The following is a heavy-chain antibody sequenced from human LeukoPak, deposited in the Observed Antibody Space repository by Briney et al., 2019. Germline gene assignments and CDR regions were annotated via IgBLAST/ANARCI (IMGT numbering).Heavy chain of an antibody. J-gene: IGHJ5*02. D-gene: IGHD3-10*01. CDR3: AREAYYYGSGSPNWFDP. Sequence: GGSLRLSCTASGFTFSSYGMHWVRQAPGKGLEWVAFIRYDGSNKYYADSVKGRFTISRDNSKNTLYLQMNSLRAEDTAVYYCAREAYYYGSGSPNWFDPWGQGTLVTVSS. CDR1: GFTFSSYG. CDR2: IRYDGSNK. V-gene: IGHV3-30*02.